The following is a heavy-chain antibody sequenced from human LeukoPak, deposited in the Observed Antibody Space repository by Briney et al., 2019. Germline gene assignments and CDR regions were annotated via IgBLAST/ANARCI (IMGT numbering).Heavy chain of an antibody. J-gene: IGHJ4*02. V-gene: IGHV4-4*02. CDR1: GDSISTNNW. CDR2: IYHSGST. CDR3: ARVGSIVGAIHS. Sequence: PSETLSLTCGVSGDSISTNNWWTWVRQPPGKGLEWIGQIYHSGSTNYNPSLKSRVTISVDKSKNHFSLDLSSVTAADTAVYYCARVGSIVGAIHSWGQGTLVTVSS. D-gene: IGHD1-26*01.